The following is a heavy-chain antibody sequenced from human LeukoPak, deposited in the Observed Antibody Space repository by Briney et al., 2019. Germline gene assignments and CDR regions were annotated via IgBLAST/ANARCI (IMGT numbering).Heavy chain of an antibody. Sequence: GGSLRLSYAASGFTFSSYAMSWVRQAPGKGLEWVSAISGSGGSTYYADSVKGRFTISRDNSKNTLYLQMNSLRAEDTAVYYCAKDPRLEGTALTVYYFDYWGQGTLVTVSS. CDR2: ISGSGGST. V-gene: IGHV3-23*01. CDR3: AKDPRLEGTALTVYYFDY. D-gene: IGHD3-16*01. J-gene: IGHJ4*02. CDR1: GFTFSSYA.